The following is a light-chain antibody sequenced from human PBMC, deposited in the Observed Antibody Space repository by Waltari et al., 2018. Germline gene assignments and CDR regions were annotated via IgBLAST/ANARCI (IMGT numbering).Light chain of an antibody. CDR1: RDISRW. V-gene: IGKV1-12*01. CDR2: DAS. J-gene: IGKJ4*01. CDR3: QQGNDFPLT. Sequence: DIQMTQSPSSVSASVVDRVTITCRASRDISRWLAWYQQKPGKAHEFLIYDASTLQSGVPSRFSGSGSGREFTLTITSLQPEDFSTYYCQQGNDFPLTFGGGTKVEMK.